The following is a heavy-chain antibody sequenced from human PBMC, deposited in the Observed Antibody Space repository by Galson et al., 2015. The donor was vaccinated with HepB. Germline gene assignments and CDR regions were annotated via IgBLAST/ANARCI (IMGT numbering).Heavy chain of an antibody. D-gene: IGHD4-11*01. CDR3: AKAGFNYEANYYYYYMDV. V-gene: IGHV3-9*01. Sequence: SLRLSCAASGFTFDDYAMHWVRQAPGKGLEWVSGISWNSGSIGYADSVKGRFTISRDNAKNSLYLQMNSLRAEDTALYYCAKAGFNYEANYYYYYMDVWGKGTTVTVSS. CDR2: ISWNSGSI. J-gene: IGHJ6*03. CDR1: GFTFDDYA.